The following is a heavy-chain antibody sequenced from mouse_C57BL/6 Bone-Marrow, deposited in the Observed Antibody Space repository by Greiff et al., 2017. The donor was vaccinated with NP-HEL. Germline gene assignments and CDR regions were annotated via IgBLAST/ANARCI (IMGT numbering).Heavy chain of an antibody. D-gene: IGHD1-1*02. CDR3: TTPTTVVAY. V-gene: IGHV14-4*01. Sequence: EVNVVESGAELVRPGASVKLSCTASGFNIKDDYMHWVKQRPEQGLEWIGWIDPENGDTEYASKFQGKATITADTSSNTAYLQLSSLTSEDTAVYYCTTPTTVVAYWGQGTLVTVSA. J-gene: IGHJ3*01. CDR1: GFNIKDDY. CDR2: IDPENGDT.